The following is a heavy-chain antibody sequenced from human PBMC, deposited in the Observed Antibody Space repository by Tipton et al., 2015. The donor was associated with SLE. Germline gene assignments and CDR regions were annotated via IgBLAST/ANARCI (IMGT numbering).Heavy chain of an antibody. Sequence: SLRLSCAASGFTFSTYNMNWVRQAPGKGLEWVSSISSTGSYIYYADSVKGRFTISRDNSKNTLYLQINSLRAEDTAVYYCAKDLLTGQRPYYYYGMDVWGQGTTVTVSS. J-gene: IGHJ6*02. CDR1: GFTFSTYN. CDR3: AKDLLTGQRPYYYYGMDV. CDR2: ISSTGSYI. V-gene: IGHV3-21*04. D-gene: IGHD3-9*01.